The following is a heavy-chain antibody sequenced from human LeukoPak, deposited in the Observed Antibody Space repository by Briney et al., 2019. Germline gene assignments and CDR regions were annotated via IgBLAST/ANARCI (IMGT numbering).Heavy chain of an antibody. V-gene: IGHV3-74*01. J-gene: IGHJ6*02. D-gene: IGHD3-9*01. CDR3: TRDLMDYDVSTGLHHYYMDV. CDR2: INGDGRNI. Sequence: GSLRLSCVASGFTFSSYWMHWVRQDPRKGLVWVSRINGDGRNINYADSVRGRFTISRDNAKNTLFLQMNTLRVEDTAVYYCTRDLMDYDVSTGLHHYYMDVWGQGTTVTVSS. CDR1: GFTFSSYW.